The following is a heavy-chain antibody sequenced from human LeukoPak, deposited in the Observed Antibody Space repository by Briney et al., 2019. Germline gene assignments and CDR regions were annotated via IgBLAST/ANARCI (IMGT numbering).Heavy chain of an antibody. Sequence: GASVKVSCKASGYTFTGYYMRWVRQAPGQELEWMGWINPNSGGTNYAQKFQGRVTMTRDTSISTAYMELSRLRSDDTAVYYCARAMVRGVIYSLAYWGQGTLVTVSS. D-gene: IGHD3-10*01. CDR3: ARAMVRGVIYSLAY. CDR1: GYTFTGYY. V-gene: IGHV1-2*02. J-gene: IGHJ4*02. CDR2: INPNSGGT.